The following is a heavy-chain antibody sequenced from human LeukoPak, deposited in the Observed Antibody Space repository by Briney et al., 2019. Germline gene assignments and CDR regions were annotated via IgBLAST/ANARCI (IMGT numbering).Heavy chain of an antibody. CDR1: GFTFSTYG. CDR3: ANLARPLDY. Sequence: GGSLRLSCVASGFTFSTYGMHWVRQAPGKGLEWVAFIRYDGSNEYLDSVKGRFTISRDNSKNTLYLQMNSLKPEGTAVYYCANLARPLDYWGQGALVTVSS. V-gene: IGHV3-30*02. CDR2: IRYDGSNE. D-gene: IGHD6-6*01. J-gene: IGHJ4*02.